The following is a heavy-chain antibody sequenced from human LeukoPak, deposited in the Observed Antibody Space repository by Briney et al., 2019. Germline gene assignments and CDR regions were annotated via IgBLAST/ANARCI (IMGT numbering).Heavy chain of an antibody. CDR3: ARDQGEVVPAALYYYGMDV. Sequence: ASVKVSCKASGFTFTSHDYNWVRQATGQGLEWMGWMNPNSGNTGYAQKFQGRVTMTRDTSITTVYMELSSLRSEDTAVYYCARDQGEVVPAALYYYGMDVWGQGTTVTVSS. CDR2: MNPNSGNT. J-gene: IGHJ6*02. CDR1: GFTFTSHD. V-gene: IGHV1-8*01. D-gene: IGHD2-2*01.